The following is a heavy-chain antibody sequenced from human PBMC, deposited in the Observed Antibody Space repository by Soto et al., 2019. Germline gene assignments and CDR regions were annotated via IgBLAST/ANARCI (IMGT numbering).Heavy chain of an antibody. Sequence: QLQLLESGPGLVRPSETLSLTCSVLDDSISDSRDYWGWIRQSPGKGLEGIGSISHDGPAYYNPPLKSRVTLFADTSRNQFSLKMKSVTVADTALYFCARQVYGDYLGGNWFDPWGQGAPVTVSS. D-gene: IGHD4-17*01. V-gene: IGHV4-39*01. CDR2: ISHDGPA. CDR1: DDSISDSRDY. J-gene: IGHJ5*02. CDR3: ARQVYGDYLGGNWFDP.